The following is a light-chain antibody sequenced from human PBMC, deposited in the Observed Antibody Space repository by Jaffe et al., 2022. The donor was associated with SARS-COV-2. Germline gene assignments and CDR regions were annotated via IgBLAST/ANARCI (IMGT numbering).Light chain of an antibody. V-gene: IGKV4-1*01. CDR3: QQYLKTPRT. CDR2: WAS. J-gene: IGKJ1*01. Sequence: DILMTQSPDSLALSLGERATINCKSSQSVLYKSTTDKNYVAWYQQKPGQPPKLLIYWASTRESGVPDRFSGSGSGTDFTLTISSLQAEDVALYYCQQYLKTPRTFGQGTKVEIK. CDR1: QSVLYKSTTDKNY.